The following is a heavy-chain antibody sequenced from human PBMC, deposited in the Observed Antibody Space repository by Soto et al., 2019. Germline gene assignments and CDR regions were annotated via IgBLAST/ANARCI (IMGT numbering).Heavy chain of an antibody. J-gene: IGHJ6*02. V-gene: IGHV1-69*13. Sequence: SVKVSCKASGGTFSSYAISWVRQAPGQGLEWMGGIIPIFGTANYAQKFQGRVTITADESTSTAYMELSSLRSEDTAVYYCARSRPMVRGVMSYYYYGMDVWGQGTTVTVSS. CDR3: ARSRPMVRGVMSYYYYGMDV. CDR1: GGTFSSYA. CDR2: IIPIFGTA. D-gene: IGHD3-10*01.